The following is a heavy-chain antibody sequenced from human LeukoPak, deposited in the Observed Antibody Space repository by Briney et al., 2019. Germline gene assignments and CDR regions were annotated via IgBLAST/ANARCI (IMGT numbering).Heavy chain of an antibody. J-gene: IGHJ6*03. CDR2: IIPIFGTP. D-gene: IGHD2-21*01. CDR3: ARSAGGVPYCGGDCYSPPSYYYYMDV. V-gene: IGHV1-69*13. Sequence: GALVKVSCKASGGTFSSYAISWVRQAPGQGLEWMGGIIPIFGTPNYAQKFQGRVTVTADESTSTSSMELNSLRPEDTAVYYCARSAGGVPYCGGDCYSPPSYYYYMDVWGKGTSVTVSS. CDR1: GGTFSSYA.